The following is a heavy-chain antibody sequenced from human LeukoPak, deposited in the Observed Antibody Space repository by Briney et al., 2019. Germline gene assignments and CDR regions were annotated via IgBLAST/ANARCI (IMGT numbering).Heavy chain of an antibody. J-gene: IGHJ5*02. Sequence: GGSLRLSCAASGFTFSSYGMHWVRQAPGKGLEWVAVISYDGSNKYYADSVKGRFTISRDNSKNTLYLQMYSLRAEDTAVYYCAKDPVMTTHYPILFDPWGQGTLVTVSS. D-gene: IGHD4-11*01. CDR3: AKDPVMTTHYPILFDP. CDR2: ISYDGSNK. CDR1: GFTFSSYG. V-gene: IGHV3-30*18.